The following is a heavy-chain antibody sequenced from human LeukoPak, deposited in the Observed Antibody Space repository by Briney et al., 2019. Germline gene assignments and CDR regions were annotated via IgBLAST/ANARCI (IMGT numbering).Heavy chain of an antibody. CDR2: IYYSGST. D-gene: IGHD3-10*01. CDR3: ARDRSTGIDDAFDI. J-gene: IGHJ3*02. Sequence: SETLSLTCTVSGGSFSSGSYYWSWIRQPPGKGLEWIGYIYYSGSTNYNPSLKSRVTISVDTSKNQFSLKLSSVTAADTAVYYCARDRSTGIDDAFDIWGQGTMVTASS. CDR1: GGSFSSGSYY. V-gene: IGHV4-61*01.